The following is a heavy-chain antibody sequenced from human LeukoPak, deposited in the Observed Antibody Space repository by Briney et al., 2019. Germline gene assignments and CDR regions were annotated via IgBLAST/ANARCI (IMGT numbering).Heavy chain of an antibody. Sequence: SETLSLTCAVYGGSFSGYYWSWIRQPPGKGLEWIGEINHSGSTNYNPSLKSRVTISVDTSKNQFSLKLSSVTAADTAVYYCASRTYYYDSSGYYRTRDYWGQGTLVTVSS. CDR3: ASRTYYYDSSGYYRTRDY. D-gene: IGHD3-22*01. J-gene: IGHJ4*02. V-gene: IGHV4-34*01. CDR1: GGSFSGYY. CDR2: INHSGST.